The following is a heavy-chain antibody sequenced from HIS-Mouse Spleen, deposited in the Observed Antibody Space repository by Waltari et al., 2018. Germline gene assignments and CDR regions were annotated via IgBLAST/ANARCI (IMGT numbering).Heavy chain of an antibody. CDR2: IYYSGST. CDR1: GGSIRSSSYS. D-gene: IGHD6-13*01. J-gene: IGHJ2*01. V-gene: IGHV4-39*07. Sequence: QLQLPESGPGLVKPSETLSLTFTVPGGSIRSSSYSWVWIRQPPGKGLEWIGSIYYSGSTYYNPSLKSRVTISVDTSKNQFPLKLSSVTAADTAVYYCAREIPYSSSWYDWYFDLWGRSTLVTVSS. CDR3: AREIPYSSSWYDWYFDL.